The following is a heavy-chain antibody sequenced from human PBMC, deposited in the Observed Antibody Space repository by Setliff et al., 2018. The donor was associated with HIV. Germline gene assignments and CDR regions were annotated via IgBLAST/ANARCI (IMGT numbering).Heavy chain of an antibody. J-gene: IGHJ6*03. CDR1: GGSFSGYD. CDR3: ARGRNYGSPYFYYMDV. V-gene: IGHV4-34*01. D-gene: IGHD3-10*01. Sequence: SQTLSLTCAVYGGSFSGYDWSWIRQPPGKGLEWLGEIDHTGSTNYNLSLKSRITMSADPSKNQFSLKVRSVIAADTALYYCARGRNYGSPYFYYMDVWATGTTVTVSS. CDR2: IDHTGST.